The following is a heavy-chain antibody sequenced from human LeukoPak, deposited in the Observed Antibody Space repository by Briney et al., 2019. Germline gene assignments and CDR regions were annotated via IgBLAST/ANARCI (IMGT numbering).Heavy chain of an antibody. CDR3: ATDIGDSFGDSKDY. V-gene: IGHV3-23*01. CDR1: GLTFSSYS. D-gene: IGHD3-10*01. J-gene: IGHJ4*02. CDR2: ISSTGGST. Sequence: GGSLRLSCEASGLTFSSYSMSWVRQAPGKGLERVSGISSTGGSTFYADSVKGRFTISRDNTNKTLFLQMGSLRAEDTALYYCATDIGDSFGDSKDYWGQGTLVTVSS.